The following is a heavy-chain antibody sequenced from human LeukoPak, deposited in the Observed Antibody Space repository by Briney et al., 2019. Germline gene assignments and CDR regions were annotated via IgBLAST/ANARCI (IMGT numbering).Heavy chain of an antibody. V-gene: IGHV1-2*06. CDR1: GYTFTGYY. CDR2: INPNSGGT. D-gene: IGHD2-2*01. CDR3: ARAYCSSTSCYGPYYYGMDV. Sequence: ASVKVSCTASGYTFTGYYMHWVRQAPGQGLEWMGRINPNSGGTNYAQKFQGRVTMTRDTSISTAYMELSRLRSDDTAVYYCARAYCSSTSCYGPYYYGMDVWGQGTTVTVSS. J-gene: IGHJ6*02.